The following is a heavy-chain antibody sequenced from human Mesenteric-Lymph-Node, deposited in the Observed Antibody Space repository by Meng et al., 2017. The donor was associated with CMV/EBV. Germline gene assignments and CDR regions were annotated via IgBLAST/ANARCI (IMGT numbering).Heavy chain of an antibody. V-gene: IGHV4-34*01. CDR1: GGSFSGYY. Sequence: LSLTCAVYGGSFSGYYWSWIRRPPGKGLEWIGEINRSGSTNYDPSLKSRVTISVDTSKNQFSLKLSSVTAADTAVYYCARSPGPFDYWGQGTLVTVSS. CDR3: ARSPGPFDY. J-gene: IGHJ4*02. CDR2: INRSGST.